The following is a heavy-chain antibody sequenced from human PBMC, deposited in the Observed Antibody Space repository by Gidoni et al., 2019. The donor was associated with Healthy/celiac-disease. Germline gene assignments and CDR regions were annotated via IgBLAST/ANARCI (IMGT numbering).Heavy chain of an antibody. CDR3: ARDVHGEAVAGYFDY. V-gene: IGHV3-33*01. CDR2: IWYDGSNK. J-gene: IGHJ4*02. D-gene: IGHD6-19*01. Sequence: QVQLVESGGGVVQPGRSLRLSCAASGFTFSSYGIHWVRQAPGKGLEWVAVIWYDGSNKYYADSVKGRFTISRDNSKNTLYLQMNSLRAEDTAVYYCARDVHGEAVAGYFDYWGQGTLVTVSS. CDR1: GFTFSSYG.